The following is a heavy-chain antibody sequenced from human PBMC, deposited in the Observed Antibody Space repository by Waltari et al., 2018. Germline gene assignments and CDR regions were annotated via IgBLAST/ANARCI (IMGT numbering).Heavy chain of an antibody. CDR3: ATYIGASVGTAAFDV. CDR1: GVSINSKRHY. CDR2: VSYSGTT. Sequence: LQLQESGPRLVRPSETLSLICRVSGVSINSKRHYWAWIRQSPGQGLEWIGTVSYSGTTYISPSLKSRVSVSRDTSKNQVSLILGSVTAADMAVYYCATYIGASVGTAAFDVWGHGTMVTVSS. J-gene: IGHJ3*01. D-gene: IGHD5-12*01. V-gene: IGHV4-39*01.